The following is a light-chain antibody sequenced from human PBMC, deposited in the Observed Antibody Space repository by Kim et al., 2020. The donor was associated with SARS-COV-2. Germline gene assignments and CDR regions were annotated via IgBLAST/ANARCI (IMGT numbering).Light chain of an antibody. J-gene: IGKJ1*01. Sequence: PGERATLACRASQRVSSNYLAWYQQKPGQAPRLLINGASSRATGIPDRFSGSGSGTDFTLTISRLEPEDFAVYYCQQYGSSPPWTFGQGTKVEIK. V-gene: IGKV3-20*01. CDR1: QRVSSNY. CDR3: QQYGSSPPWT. CDR2: GAS.